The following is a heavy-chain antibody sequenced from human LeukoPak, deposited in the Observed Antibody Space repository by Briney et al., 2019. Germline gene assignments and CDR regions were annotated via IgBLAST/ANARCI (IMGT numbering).Heavy chain of an antibody. D-gene: IGHD2-21*01. V-gene: IGHV3-74*01. CDR3: ARVSLLWSFDY. J-gene: IGHJ4*02. Sequence: GGSLRLSCAASGFTFSAYWMHWVRQTPGKGLVWVSRIKPDGSTTAYADSVKGRFTISRDNARNTLYLQLNSLGAEDTAIYYCARVSLLWSFDYWGQGTLVTVSS. CDR2: IKPDGSTT. CDR1: GFTFSAYW.